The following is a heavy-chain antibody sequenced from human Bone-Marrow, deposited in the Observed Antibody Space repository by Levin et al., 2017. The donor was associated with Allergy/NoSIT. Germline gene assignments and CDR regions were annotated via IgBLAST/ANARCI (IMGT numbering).Heavy chain of an antibody. V-gene: IGHV4-39*01. CDR1: GDSMSSSSYY. Sequence: ASETLSLTCTVSGDSMSSSSYYWGWIRQPPGKGLEWIGNIFYIGSTYYNPSLKSRVTISVDTSKNQFSLELRSVTAADTAVFYCARRTTYYFDYWGQGTLVTVSS. D-gene: IGHD1-7*01. CDR3: ARRTTYYFDY. CDR2: IFYIGST. J-gene: IGHJ4*02.